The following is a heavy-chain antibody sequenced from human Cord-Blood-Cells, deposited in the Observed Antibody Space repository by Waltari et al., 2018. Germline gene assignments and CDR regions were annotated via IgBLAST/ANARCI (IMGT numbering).Heavy chain of an antibody. CDR2: IYYSGST. D-gene: IGHD3-10*01. J-gene: IGHJ4*02. V-gene: IGHV4-30-4*01. Sequence: QVQLQESGPGLVKPSQTLSLTCTVAGGSISSCDYYWSWIRQPPGKGLEWIGYIYYSGSTYYDPSLKSLVTISVDTSKNQFSLKLSSVTAADTAVYYCARDHYGSGSYDYWGQGTLVTVSS. CDR3: ARDHYGSGSYDY. CDR1: GGSISSCDYY.